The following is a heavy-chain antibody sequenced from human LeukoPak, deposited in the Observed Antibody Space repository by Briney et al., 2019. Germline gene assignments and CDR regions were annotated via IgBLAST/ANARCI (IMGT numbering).Heavy chain of an antibody. CDR3: ARGRDYGGKVYYFDY. Sequence: GGSLRLSCAASGFTFDDHGMNWVRQAPGKGLEWVSGINWNGGSTFYADSVKGRFTISRDNAKNSLYLQMNSLRDEATAVYYCARGRDYGGKVYYFDYWGQGTLVTVSS. V-gene: IGHV3-20*04. D-gene: IGHD4-23*01. CDR1: GFTFDDHG. J-gene: IGHJ4*02. CDR2: INWNGGST.